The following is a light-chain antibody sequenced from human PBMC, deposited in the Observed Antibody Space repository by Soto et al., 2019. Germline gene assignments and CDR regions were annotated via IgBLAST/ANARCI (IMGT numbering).Light chain of an antibody. J-gene: IGKJ2*01. CDR2: DAS. CDR1: QSISSW. V-gene: IGKV1-5*01. CDR3: QQYNSYSPEYT. Sequence: DIPMTQSPSTLSASVGDRVTITCRASQSISSWLAWYHQKPGKAPKLLIYDASSLESGVPSRFSGSGSGTEFTLTISSLQPDDFATYYCQQYNSYSPEYTFGQGTKLEIK.